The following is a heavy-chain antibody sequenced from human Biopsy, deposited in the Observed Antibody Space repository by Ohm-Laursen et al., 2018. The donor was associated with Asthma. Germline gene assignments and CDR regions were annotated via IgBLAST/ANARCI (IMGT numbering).Heavy chain of an antibody. Sequence: PSDTLSFTCPVSGGSVSSGSYYWSWIRQPPGKGLAWVSYISYGGSTDYNPSLKSRLTISMDTSKNQFSLKLSSVTAADTAVYYCARVPTTLRYFDLWGRGTLVTVSS. D-gene: IGHD2-15*01. J-gene: IGHJ2*01. CDR2: ISYGGST. CDR3: ARVPTTLRYFDL. V-gene: IGHV4-61*01. CDR1: GGSVSSGSYY.